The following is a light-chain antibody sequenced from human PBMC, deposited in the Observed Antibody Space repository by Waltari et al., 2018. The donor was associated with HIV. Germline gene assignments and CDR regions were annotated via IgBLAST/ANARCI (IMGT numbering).Light chain of an antibody. Sequence: QSVLTQPPSVSAPPGQRVTISCSGGTSNIGTNYVSWYQPVPGMAPSLLIYDNTKRSSGIPARFSGSKSGTSVTLGITGLQTGDEADYYCGTWDSSLSVVVFGGGTKLTVL. J-gene: IGLJ2*01. V-gene: IGLV1-51*01. CDR3: GTWDSSLSVVV. CDR2: DNT. CDR1: TSNIGTNY.